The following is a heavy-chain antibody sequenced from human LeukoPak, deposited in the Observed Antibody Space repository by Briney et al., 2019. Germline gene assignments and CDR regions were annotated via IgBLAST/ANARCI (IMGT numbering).Heavy chain of an antibody. CDR2: INPNSGGT. CDR1: GYTFTGYY. Sequence: ASVKVCCKASGYTFTGYYMHWVRQAPGQGLEWMGRINPNSGGTNYAQKFQGRVTMTRDTSISTAYMELSRLRSDDTAVYYCAISTVTLRVFDYWGQGTLVTVSS. J-gene: IGHJ4*02. CDR3: AISTVTLRVFDY. D-gene: IGHD4-17*01. V-gene: IGHV1-2*06.